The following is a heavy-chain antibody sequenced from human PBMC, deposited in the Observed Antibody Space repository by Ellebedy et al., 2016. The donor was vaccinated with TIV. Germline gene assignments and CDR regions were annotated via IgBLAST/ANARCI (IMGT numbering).Heavy chain of an antibody. CDR3: ARRGDTMEEPFDF. Sequence: SETLSLTXAVSGGSISSGDYSWSWIRQPPGQGLEWIGYFYPSGSTYYNPSLKSRVTISVDRSKNQFSLKLRSVTAADTAVYYCARRGDTMEEPFDFWGPGTLVTVSS. D-gene: IGHD1-14*01. J-gene: IGHJ4*02. CDR1: GGSISSGDYS. CDR2: FYPSGST. V-gene: IGHV4-30-2*01.